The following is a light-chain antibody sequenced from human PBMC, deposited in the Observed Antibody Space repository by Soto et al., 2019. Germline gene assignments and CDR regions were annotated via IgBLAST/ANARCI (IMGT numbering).Light chain of an antibody. CDR1: QTVGTS. V-gene: IGKV3-11*01. Sequence: EIVLTQSPVTLSLSPGERATVSCRASQTVGTSLAWYQHKPGQAPRLLIYDASNRTTGIPIRFSGGGSGIDFTLTISSLEPEDFAIYYCQQRSDWPPYTFGQGTKVEV. CDR2: DAS. J-gene: IGKJ2*01. CDR3: QQRSDWPPYT.